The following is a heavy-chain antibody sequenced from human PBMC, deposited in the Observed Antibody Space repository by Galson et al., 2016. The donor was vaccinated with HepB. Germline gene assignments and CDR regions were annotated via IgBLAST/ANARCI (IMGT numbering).Heavy chain of an antibody. CDR3: ARNMYGAATNYIGDVFDI. V-gene: IGHV3-53*01. CDR1: GLTVSGDY. Sequence: LRLSCAVSGLTVSGDYMSWVRQAPGKGLEWVSVLYLDGSTYYADSVEGRFTISRDNSRNTLYLQMNSLRAEDTAMYYCARNMYGAATNYIGDVFDIWEKGTMVTVSS. CDR2: LYLDGST. J-gene: IGHJ3*02. D-gene: IGHD3-10*01.